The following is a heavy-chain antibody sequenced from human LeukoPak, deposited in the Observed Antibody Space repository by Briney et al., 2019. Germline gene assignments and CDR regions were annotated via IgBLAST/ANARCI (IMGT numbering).Heavy chain of an antibody. CDR3: TRVGYIDEGIDY. D-gene: IGHD5-24*01. CDR1: GFAFRDYY. CDR2: IKQDGSKK. V-gene: IGHV3-7*04. Sequence: GGSLRLSCTVSGFAFRDYYMTWIRQAPGKGLEWVANIKQDGSKKSYVDSVKGRFTISRDNAKNSLYLQMNSLRAEDTAIYYCTRVGYIDEGIDYWGQGTLVTVSS. J-gene: IGHJ4*02.